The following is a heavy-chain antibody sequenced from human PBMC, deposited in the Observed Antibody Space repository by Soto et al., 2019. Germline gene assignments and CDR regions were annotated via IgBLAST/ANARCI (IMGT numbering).Heavy chain of an antibody. CDR2: INHSGST. J-gene: IGHJ6*02. D-gene: IGHD5-18*01. CDR1: GGSFSGYF. Sequence: SETLSLTCAVYGGSFSGYFWSWIRQPPGKXLEWIGEINHSGSTNYNPSLKSRVTISVDTSKNQFSLKLSSVTAADTAVYYCARVNGYGYGYNSYYPMDVWGHGTTVTVS. CDR3: ARVNGYGYGYNSYYPMDV. V-gene: IGHV4-34*01.